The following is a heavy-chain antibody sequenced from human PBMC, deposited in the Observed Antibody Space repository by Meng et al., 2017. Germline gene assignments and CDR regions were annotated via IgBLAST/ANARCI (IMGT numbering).Heavy chain of an antibody. CDR2: ISAYNGNT. CDR3: ARSIPKYYDFWSGYSDY. D-gene: IGHD3-3*01. CDR1: GYTFTSYG. V-gene: IGHV1-18*01. Sequence: HVQGVQSGAEVKKPEASVKVSCKASGYTFTSYGISWVRQAPGQGLEWMGWISAYNGNTNYAQKLQGRVTMTTDTSTSTAYMELRSLRSDDTAVYYCARSIPKYYDFWSGYSDYWGQGTLVTVSS. J-gene: IGHJ4*02.